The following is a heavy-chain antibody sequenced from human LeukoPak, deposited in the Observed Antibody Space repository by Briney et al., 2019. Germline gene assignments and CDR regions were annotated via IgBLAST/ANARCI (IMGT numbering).Heavy chain of an antibody. V-gene: IGHV3-48*01. CDR3: ARDWTYYYGSGSLHYYGMDV. CDR2: ISSSSSTI. D-gene: IGHD3-10*01. CDR1: GFTFSSYA. Sequence: GGSLRLSCAASGFTFSSYAMTWVRQAPGKGLEWVSYISSSSSTIYYADSVKGRFTISRDNAKNSLYLQMNSLRAEDTAVYYCARDWTYYYGSGSLHYYGMDVWGQGTTVTVSS. J-gene: IGHJ6*02.